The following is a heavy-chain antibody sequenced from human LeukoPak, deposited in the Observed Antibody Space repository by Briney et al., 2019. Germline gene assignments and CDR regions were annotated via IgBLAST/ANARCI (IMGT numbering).Heavy chain of an antibody. D-gene: IGHD6-19*01. CDR2: ISSSGSTI. J-gene: IGHJ6*02. CDR1: GFTFSDYY. Sequence: GGSLRLSCAASGFTFSDYYMSWIRQAPGKGLEWVSYISSSGSTIYYADSVKGRFTISRDNAKNSLYLQMSSLRAEDTAVYYCAIHSSGWTYGMDVWGQGTTVTVSS. CDR3: AIHSSGWTYGMDV. V-gene: IGHV3-11*01.